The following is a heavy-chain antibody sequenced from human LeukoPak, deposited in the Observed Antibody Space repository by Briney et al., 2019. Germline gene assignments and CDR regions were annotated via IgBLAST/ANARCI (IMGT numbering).Heavy chain of an antibody. D-gene: IGHD5-18*01. J-gene: IGHJ4*02. CDR2: ISSSSSTI. CDR1: GFTFSSYS. CDR3: ARGRTTAMVPFDY. Sequence: GGSLRLSCAASGFTFSSYSMNWVRQAPGKGLEWVSYISSSSSTIYYADSVKGRFTISRDNAKNSLYLQMNSLRAEDTAVYYCARGRTTAMVPFDYWGQGTLVTVSS. V-gene: IGHV3-48*04.